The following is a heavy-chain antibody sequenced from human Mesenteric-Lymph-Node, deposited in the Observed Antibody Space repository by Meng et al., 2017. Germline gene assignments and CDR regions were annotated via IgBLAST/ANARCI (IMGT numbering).Heavy chain of an antibody. CDR1: GYTGTSYG. D-gene: IGHD3-9*01. V-gene: IGHV1-18*01. Sequence: QVQLVQAGEEGKKPGASAKVAGKAAGYTGTSYGISWVRQAPGQGLEWMGWISAYNGNTNYAQKLQGRVTMTTDTSTSTAYMELRSLRSDDTAVYYCARDTLYYDILTGYSPTNWFDPWGQGTLVTVSS. CDR2: ISAYNGNT. CDR3: ARDTLYYDILTGYSPTNWFDP. J-gene: IGHJ5*02.